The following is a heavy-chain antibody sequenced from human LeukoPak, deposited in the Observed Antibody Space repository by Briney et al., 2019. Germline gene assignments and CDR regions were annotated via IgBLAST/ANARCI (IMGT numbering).Heavy chain of an antibody. Sequence: AAAVKVSCKASGYTFTSYDINWVRQATGQGLEWMGWMNPNSGNTGYAQKFQGRVTMTRNTSISTAYMELSSLRSEDTAVYYCARDRYYYDSSGWFSPHYGMDVWGQGTTVTVSS. J-gene: IGHJ6*02. CDR1: GYTFTSYD. CDR2: MNPNSGNT. V-gene: IGHV1-8*01. CDR3: ARDRYYYDSSGWFSPHYGMDV. D-gene: IGHD3-22*01.